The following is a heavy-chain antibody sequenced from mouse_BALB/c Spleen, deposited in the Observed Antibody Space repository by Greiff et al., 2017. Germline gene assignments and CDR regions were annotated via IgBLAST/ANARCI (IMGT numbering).Heavy chain of an antibody. D-gene: IGHD1-1*02. CDR2: ISNGGGST. CDR3: ARRGSYSYAMDY. CDR1: GFTFSSYT. V-gene: IGHV5-12-2*01. Sequence: EVKLVESGGGLVQPGGSLKLSCAASGFTFSSYTMSWVRQTPEKRLEWVAYISNGGGSTYYPDTVKGRFTISRDNAKNTLYLQMSSLKSEDTAMYYCARRGSYSYAMDYWGQGTSVTVSS. J-gene: IGHJ4*01.